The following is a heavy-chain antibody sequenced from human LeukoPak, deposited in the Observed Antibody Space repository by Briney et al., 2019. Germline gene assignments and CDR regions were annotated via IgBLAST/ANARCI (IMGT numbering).Heavy chain of an antibody. V-gene: IGHV1-8*01. J-gene: IGHJ4*02. Sequence: ASVKVSCKASGYTFTGYDINWVRQATGQGLEWMGWMNPNSGNTGYAQKFQGRVTMTRNTSISTAYMELSSLRSEDTAVYYCATDPGSGLFYFDYWGQGTLVTVSS. CDR2: MNPNSGNT. CDR3: ATDPGSGLFYFDY. D-gene: IGHD6-19*01. CDR1: GYTFTGYD.